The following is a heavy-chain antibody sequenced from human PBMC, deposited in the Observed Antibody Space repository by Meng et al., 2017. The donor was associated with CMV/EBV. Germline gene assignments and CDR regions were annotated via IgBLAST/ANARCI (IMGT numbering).Heavy chain of an antibody. CDR3: AKDPALRGSSSPPAFDY. J-gene: IGHJ4*02. D-gene: IGHD6-6*01. CDR1: GFTFDDYA. V-gene: IGHV3-9*01. Sequence: GGSLRLSCAASGFTFDDYAMHWVRQAPGKGLEWVSGISWNSGSIGYADSVKGRFTISRDNAKNSQYLQMNSLRAEDTALYYCAKDPALRGSSSPPAFDYWGQGTLVTVSS. CDR2: ISWNSGSI.